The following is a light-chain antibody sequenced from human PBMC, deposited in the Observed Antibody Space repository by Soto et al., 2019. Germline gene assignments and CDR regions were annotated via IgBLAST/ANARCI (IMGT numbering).Light chain of an antibody. CDR1: QDVRSY. Sequence: DIHLTQSPASLSASLGDRATISCRASQDVRSYLAWYQQNPGRAPKLLIYAASTWQSGVPARFSGSGSGTEFTLTISSLQPEDFAAYYCRQHNSWPITFGQGTRLEIK. J-gene: IGKJ5*01. CDR2: AAS. V-gene: IGKV1-9*01. CDR3: RQHNSWPIT.